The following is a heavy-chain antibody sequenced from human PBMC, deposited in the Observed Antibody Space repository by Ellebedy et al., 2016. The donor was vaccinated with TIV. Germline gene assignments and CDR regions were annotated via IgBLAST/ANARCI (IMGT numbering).Heavy chain of an antibody. J-gene: IGHJ3*02. CDR3: ARDAGYGDAFDI. Sequence: SETLSLTXTVSGGSISSYYWSWIRQPPGKGLEWIGYIYYSGSTNYNPSLKSRVTISVDTSKNQFSLKLSSVTAADTAVYYCARDAGYGDAFDIWGQGTMVTVSS. CDR1: GGSISSYY. D-gene: IGHD1-1*01. CDR2: IYYSGST. V-gene: IGHV4-59*01.